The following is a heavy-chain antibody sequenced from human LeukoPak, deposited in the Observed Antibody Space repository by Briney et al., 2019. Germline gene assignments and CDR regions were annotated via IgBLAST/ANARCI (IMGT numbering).Heavy chain of an antibody. D-gene: IGHD2-2*01. J-gene: IGHJ6*02. CDR3: ARSCSSTSCYGLGYYYGMDV. CDR1: GGSISSYY. Sequence: SETLSLTCTVSGGSISSYYWSWIRQPAGKGLEWIGRIYTSGSTNYNPSLKSRVTMSVDASKNQFSLKLSSVTAADTAVYYCARSCSSTSCYGLGYYYGMDVWGQGTTVTVS. CDR2: IYTSGST. V-gene: IGHV4-4*07.